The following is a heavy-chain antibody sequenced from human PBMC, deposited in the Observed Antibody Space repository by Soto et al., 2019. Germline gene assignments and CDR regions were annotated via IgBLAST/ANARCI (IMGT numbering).Heavy chain of an antibody. J-gene: IGHJ6*02. CDR1: GGFISSYY. D-gene: IGHD6-19*01. CDR2: IYYTGST. V-gene: IGHV4-59*13. CDR3: ARDYFYSSRRQNYHFGMDV. Sequence: SETLSLTCTVSGGFISSYYWSWIRQSPERGLEWIGYIYYTGSTNYNPSLNSRVTISLDTSKNQFSLRLTSVTAADTAVYYCARDYFYSSRRQNYHFGMDVWGQGTTVTVSS.